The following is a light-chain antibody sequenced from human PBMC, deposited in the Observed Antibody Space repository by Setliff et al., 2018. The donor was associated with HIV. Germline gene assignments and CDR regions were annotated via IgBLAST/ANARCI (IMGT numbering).Light chain of an antibody. Sequence: DIQMTQSPSSLSASVGDRVTITCRASQSINRYLTWYQQKPGKAPKLLIYAASSFHSGVPSRFSGSGSGTDFTLTISSLQPEDIATYYCQQSYSTLTFGGGTKVDIK. J-gene: IGKJ4*01. CDR3: QQSYSTLT. V-gene: IGKV1-39*01. CDR1: QSINRY. CDR2: AAS.